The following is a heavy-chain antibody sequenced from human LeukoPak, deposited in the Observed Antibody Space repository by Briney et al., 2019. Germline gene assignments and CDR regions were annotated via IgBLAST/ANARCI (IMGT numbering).Heavy chain of an antibody. CDR1: GYTFTSYG. CDR2: IIPIFGTA. CDR3: ARDRLRSRPGLAVAGLGDDY. D-gene: IGHD6-19*01. Sequence: SVKVSCKASGYTFTSYGISWVRQAPGQGLEWMGGIIPIFGTANYAQKFQGRVTITADESTSTAYMELSSLRSEDTAVYYCARDRLRSRPGLAVAGLGDDYWGQGTLVTVSS. V-gene: IGHV1-69*13. J-gene: IGHJ4*02.